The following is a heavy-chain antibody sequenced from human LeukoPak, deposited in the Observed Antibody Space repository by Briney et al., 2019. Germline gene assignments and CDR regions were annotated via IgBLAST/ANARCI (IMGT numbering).Heavy chain of an antibody. CDR2: IYTSGST. CDR3: ARDLLWFGELLLGWFDP. Sequence: SETLSLTCTVSGGSISSYYWSWIRQPAGKGLEWIGRIYTSGSTNYNPSLKSRVTMSVDTSKNQFSLKLSSETAADTAVYYCARDLLWFGELLLGWFDPWGQGTLVTVSS. CDR1: GGSISSYY. D-gene: IGHD3-10*01. V-gene: IGHV4-4*07. J-gene: IGHJ5*02.